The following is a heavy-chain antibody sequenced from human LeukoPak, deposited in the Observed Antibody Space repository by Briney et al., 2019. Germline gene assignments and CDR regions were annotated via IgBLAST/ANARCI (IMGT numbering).Heavy chain of an antibody. V-gene: IGHV4-61*08. CDR1: GGSISSGGYY. D-gene: IGHD3-9*01. Sequence: PSETLSLTCTVSGGSISSGGYYWSWIRQHPGKGLEWIGYIYYSGSTNYNPSLKSRVTISVDTSKNQFSLKLSSVTAADTAVYYCARIDYYDILTLDYWGQGTLVTVSS. CDR2: IYYSGST. J-gene: IGHJ4*02. CDR3: ARIDYYDILTLDY.